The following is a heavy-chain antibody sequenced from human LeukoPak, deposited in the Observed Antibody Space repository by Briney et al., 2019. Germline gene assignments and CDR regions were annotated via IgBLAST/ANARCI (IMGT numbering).Heavy chain of an antibody. J-gene: IGHJ5*02. Sequence: SETLSLTCAGYGGSFIGYYWSWIRQPPGKGLEWIGEINHSGSTNYNPSLKSRVTISVDTSKNQFSLKLSSVTAADTAVYYCAAITMFRGVPYDWFDPWGQGTLVTVSS. CDR3: AAITMFRGVPYDWFDP. CDR2: INHSGST. V-gene: IGHV4-34*01. CDR1: GGSFIGYY. D-gene: IGHD3-10*01.